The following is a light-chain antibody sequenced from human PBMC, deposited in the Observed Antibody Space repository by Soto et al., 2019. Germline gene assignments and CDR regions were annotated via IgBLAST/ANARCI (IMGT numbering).Light chain of an antibody. Sequence: QSVLTQPPSASGSLGQSVTISCTGTRSDVGGYKFVSWYQQHPGKAPRLVIYEVSKRPSGVPDRFSGSKSGNTASLTVSGLQAEDEADDHCSSSYAGSNVFVFGSGTKVTGL. CDR1: RSDVGGYKF. CDR3: SSSYAGSNVFV. V-gene: IGLV2-8*01. J-gene: IGLJ1*01. CDR2: EVS.